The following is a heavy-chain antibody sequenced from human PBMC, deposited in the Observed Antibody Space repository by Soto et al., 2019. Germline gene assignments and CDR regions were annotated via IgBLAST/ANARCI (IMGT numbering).Heavy chain of an antibody. Sequence: EVQLVESGGGLVQPGGSLRLSCAASGFNLGSYWMHWVRQAPGKGLVWVSRINDYGTTINYAASVEGRFTISRDDAKSEVYLQINNLRAYDTAVYYCARGGLESFDYWGQGALVTVSS. J-gene: IGHJ4*02. CDR3: ARGGLESFDY. V-gene: IGHV3-74*01. CDR2: INDYGTTI. CDR1: GFNLGSYW. D-gene: IGHD1-1*01.